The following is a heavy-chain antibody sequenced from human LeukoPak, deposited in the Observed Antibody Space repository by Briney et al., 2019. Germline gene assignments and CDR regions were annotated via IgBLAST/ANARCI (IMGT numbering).Heavy chain of an antibody. CDR2: IYYGGRT. CDR1: GGSISSHY. V-gene: IGHV4-59*11. D-gene: IGHD6-19*01. J-gene: IGHJ6*03. CDR3: AREVTVAGTFYFYMDV. Sequence: SETLSLTCSVSGGSISSHYWTWVRQPPGQALEFIGYIYYGGRTQYNPSLKSRVTMTMGTSKNQFSLRLNSVSAADTAVYYCAREVTVAGTFYFYMDVWGKGTTVTVSS.